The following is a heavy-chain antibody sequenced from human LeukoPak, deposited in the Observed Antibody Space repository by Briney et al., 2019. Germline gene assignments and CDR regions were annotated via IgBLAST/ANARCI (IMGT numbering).Heavy chain of an antibody. CDR2: IHWNGGRT. CDR1: GFTFDDYG. V-gene: IGHV3-20*04. D-gene: IGHD3-10*02. Sequence: GGSLRLSCAASGFTFDDYGMSWVRQAPGKGLEWVSGIHWNGGRTGYADSVKGRFTISRDNAKNSLYLQMNSLRAEDTAVYYCAELGITMIGGVWGKGTTVTISS. J-gene: IGHJ6*04. CDR3: AELGITMIGGV.